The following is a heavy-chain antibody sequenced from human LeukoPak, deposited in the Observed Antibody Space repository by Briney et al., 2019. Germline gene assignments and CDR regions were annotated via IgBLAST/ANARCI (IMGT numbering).Heavy chain of an antibody. CDR1: GFRFSNSW. J-gene: IGHJ3*02. CDR2: MKTDGTRI. D-gene: IGHD3-10*01. Sequence: GGSLRLSCAASGFRFSNSWMYWVRQGPGKGPVWVSRMKTDGTRIEYADSVKGRFTISRDNAKNSLYLQMNSLRAEDTAVYYCAKIPGADAFDIWGQGTMVTVSS. V-gene: IGHV3-74*01. CDR3: AKIPGADAFDI.